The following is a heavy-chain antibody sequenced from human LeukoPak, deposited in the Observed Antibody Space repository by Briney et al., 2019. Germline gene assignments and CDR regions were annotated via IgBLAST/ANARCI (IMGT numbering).Heavy chain of an antibody. Sequence: PSETLSLTSTVSGGSISSSTYYWGWIRQPPGKGLEWIGSIYYSGSTYYNPSLKGRVTISVDTSKNQFSLKLNSVTAADTAVYYCATPYSGGYHGLDIWGQGTMVTVSS. CDR1: GGSISSSTYY. V-gene: IGHV4-39*01. D-gene: IGHD1-26*01. J-gene: IGHJ3*02. CDR3: ATPYSGGYHGLDI. CDR2: IYYSGST.